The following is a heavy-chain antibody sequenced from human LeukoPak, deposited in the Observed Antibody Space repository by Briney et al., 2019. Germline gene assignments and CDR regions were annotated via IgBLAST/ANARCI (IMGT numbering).Heavy chain of an antibody. CDR2: ISGSDGST. CDR3: AKDGGQGADY. V-gene: IGHV3-23*01. D-gene: IGHD3-16*01. CDR1: GFSFSSYA. J-gene: IGHJ4*02. Sequence: PEGSLRLSCAASGFSFSSYAMSWVRQAPGKGLEWVSGISGSDGSTYYADSVKGRFTISRDNSKNTLYLQMNSLRAEDMAVYYCAKDGGQGADYWGQGTLVSVSS.